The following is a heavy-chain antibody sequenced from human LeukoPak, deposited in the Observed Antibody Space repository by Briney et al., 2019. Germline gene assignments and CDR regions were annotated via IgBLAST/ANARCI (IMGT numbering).Heavy chain of an antibody. CDR3: ARGDASGYDFFTTVVTPIFDY. V-gene: IGHV4-31*03. CDR2: IYYSGST. J-gene: IGHJ4*02. D-gene: IGHD4-23*01. CDR1: GGSISSGCYY. Sequence: SETLSLTCTVSGGSISSGCYYWSWIRQHPGKGLEWIGYIYYSGSTYYNPSLKSRVTISVDTSKNQFSLKLSSVTAADTAVYYCARGDASGYDFFTTVVTPIFDYWGQGTLVTVSS.